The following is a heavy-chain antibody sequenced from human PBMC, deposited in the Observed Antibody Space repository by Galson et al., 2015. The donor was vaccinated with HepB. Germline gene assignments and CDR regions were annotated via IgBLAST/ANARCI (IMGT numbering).Heavy chain of an antibody. Sequence: SVKVSCKASGGTFSGYAISWVRQAPGQGLESMGGIIPGFGTTNYAQKFQGRVTITADKSTSTVYMELTSLRSDDTAVYYCAREPAVGATLTWGQGTLVTVSS. CDR3: AREPAVGATLT. CDR2: IIPGFGTT. D-gene: IGHD1-26*01. CDR1: GGTFSGYA. V-gene: IGHV1-69*06. J-gene: IGHJ5*02.